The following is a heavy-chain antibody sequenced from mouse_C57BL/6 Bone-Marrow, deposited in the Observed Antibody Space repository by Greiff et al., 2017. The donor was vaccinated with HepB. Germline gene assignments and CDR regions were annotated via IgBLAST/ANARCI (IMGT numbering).Heavy chain of an antibody. CDR3: VKAVSSGSSYTWFAY. Sequence: EVMLVESGGGLVQPGASLRLSCAASGFTFNVYQMSWVRQAPGKAPEWLALIRNKANGYTTEYTASVKGRFTISRDNSQNILYLQMNTLRAEDSATYYCVKAVSSGSSYTWFAYWGQGTLVTVSA. CDR1: GFTFNVYQ. CDR2: IRNKANGYTT. J-gene: IGHJ3*01. D-gene: IGHD1-1*01. V-gene: IGHV7-4*01.